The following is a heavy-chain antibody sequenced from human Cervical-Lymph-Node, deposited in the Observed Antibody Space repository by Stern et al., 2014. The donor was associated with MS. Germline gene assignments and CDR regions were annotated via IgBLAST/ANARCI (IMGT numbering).Heavy chain of an antibody. D-gene: IGHD2-8*02. CDR2: ISWNRANI. J-gene: IGHJ6*02. CDR1: GFTFDDYA. Sequence: EVQLVESGGGLVQFGRPLRLSCTASGFTFDDYAMHWVRQAPGKGLEWVSGISWNRANISYADSVQGRFPIARDNAKNSLYLQMNSLRAEDTALYYCAKPGGDVWGQGTTVTVSS. V-gene: IGHV3-9*01. CDR3: AKPGGDV.